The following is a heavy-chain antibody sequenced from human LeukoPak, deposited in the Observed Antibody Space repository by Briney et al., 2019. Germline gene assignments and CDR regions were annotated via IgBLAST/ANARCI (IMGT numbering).Heavy chain of an antibody. V-gene: IGHV3-30*02. CDR3: ARSRVYGSGSPFDP. CDR2: IRYDGGET. Sequence: GGSLRLSCAASGFTFNRRGMHWVRQAPGKGLEWVAFIRYDGGETFYADFVKGRFTISRDNSKNTLSLQLNTLRSEDTAVYYCARSRVYGSGSPFDPWGQGTLVTVSS. CDR1: GFTFNRRG. J-gene: IGHJ5*02. D-gene: IGHD3-10*01.